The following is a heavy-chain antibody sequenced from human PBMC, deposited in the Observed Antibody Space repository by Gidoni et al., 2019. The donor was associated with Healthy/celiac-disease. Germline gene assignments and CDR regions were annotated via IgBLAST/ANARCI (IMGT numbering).Heavy chain of an antibody. D-gene: IGHD2-21*02. CDR2: ISWNSGSI. V-gene: IGHV3-9*01. CDR1: GFTFDDYA. J-gene: IGHJ4*02. CDR3: AKTIRPALCGGDCYFDY. Sequence: EVQLVESGGGLVQPGRSLRLSCAASGFTFDDYAMHWVRQASGKGLEWVSGISWNSGSIGYADSVKGRFTISRDNAKNSLYLQMNSLRAEDTAVYYCAKTIRPALCGGDCYFDYWGQGTLVTVSS.